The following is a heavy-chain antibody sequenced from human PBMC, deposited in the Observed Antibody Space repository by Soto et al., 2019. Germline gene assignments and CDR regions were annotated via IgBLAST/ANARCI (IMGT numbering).Heavy chain of an antibody. V-gene: IGHV1-46*01. CDR3: ARVRRSSGYYYGY. J-gene: IGHJ4*02. CDR1: GYPVRGDI. Sequence: FETAGYPVRGDIMLWVRQAKRQGLEWMGIINPSGGSTSYAQKFQGRVTMTRDTSTSTVYMELSSLRSEDTAVYYCARVRRSSGYYYGYWVQGTSVTVSS. CDR2: INPSGGST. D-gene: IGHD3-22*01.